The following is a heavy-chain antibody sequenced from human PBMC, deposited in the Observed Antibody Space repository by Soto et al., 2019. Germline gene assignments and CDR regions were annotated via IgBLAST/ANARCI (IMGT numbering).Heavy chain of an antibody. CDR3: ARARLDTPALDY. V-gene: IGHV3-30-3*01. D-gene: IGHD2-2*01. J-gene: IGHJ4*02. CDR1: GFSFRSYA. Sequence: QVQLVESGGGVVQPGRSLRLSCAASGFSFRSYAMHWVRQAPGKGLEWVAVMSYDGSDKDYADSVKGRFTISRDNSKNTLYLQRSSRRAEDAAVYYCARARLDTPALDYWGQGTLVTVSS. CDR2: MSYDGSDK.